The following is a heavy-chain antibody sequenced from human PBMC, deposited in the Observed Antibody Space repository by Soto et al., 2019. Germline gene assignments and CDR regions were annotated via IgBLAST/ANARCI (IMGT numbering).Heavy chain of an antibody. D-gene: IGHD2-21*01. J-gene: IGHJ4*02. CDR2: IYYSGST. Sequence: PSETLSLTCTVSGGSISSYYWSWIRQPPGKGLEWIGYIYYSGSTNYNPSLKSRVTISVDTSKNQFSLKLSSVTAADTAVYYCAGYATHCGGDCYSRFHYFDYWGQGTLVTVSS. CDR3: AGYATHCGGDCYSRFHYFDY. CDR1: GGSISSYY. V-gene: IGHV4-59*08.